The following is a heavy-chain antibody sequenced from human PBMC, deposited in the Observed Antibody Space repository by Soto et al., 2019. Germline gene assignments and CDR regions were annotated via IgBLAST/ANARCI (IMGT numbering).Heavy chain of an antibody. D-gene: IGHD4-4*01. CDR1: GFTFRSYS. Sequence: GGSLRLSCAASGFTFRSYSMNWVRQAPGKELEWVSYISSSSSTIYYADSVKGRFTISRDNAKNSLYLQMNSLRAEDTAVYYCARDAGNYLFGYYSYLDVWGKGTTVTVSS. J-gene: IGHJ6*03. CDR2: ISSSSSTI. CDR3: ARDAGNYLFGYYSYLDV. V-gene: IGHV3-48*01.